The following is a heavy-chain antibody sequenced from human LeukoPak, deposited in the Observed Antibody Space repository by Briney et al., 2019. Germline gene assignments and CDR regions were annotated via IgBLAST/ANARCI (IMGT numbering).Heavy chain of an antibody. Sequence: GGSLRLSCAASGSTFDDYAMHWVRQAPGKGLEWVSGISWNSGSIGYADSVKGRFTISRDNAKNSLYLQMNSLRAEDTALYYCAKDTAYYYDSSGYFDYWGQGTLVTVSS. J-gene: IGHJ4*02. V-gene: IGHV3-9*01. D-gene: IGHD3-22*01. CDR3: AKDTAYYYDSSGYFDY. CDR2: ISWNSGSI. CDR1: GSTFDDYA.